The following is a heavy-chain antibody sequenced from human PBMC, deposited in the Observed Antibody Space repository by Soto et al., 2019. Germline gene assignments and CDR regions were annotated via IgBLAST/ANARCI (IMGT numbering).Heavy chain of an antibody. Sequence: ASVKDTCKASVYTFTSPDMRWVRHAPGQGLEWMGIINPSGGSTSYAQKFQGRVTMTRDTSTSTVYMELSSLRSEDTAVYYCARDPEYSSSSGWYYFDYWGQGTLVTVSS. CDR2: INPSGGST. CDR1: VYTFTSPD. V-gene: IGHV1-46*01. J-gene: IGHJ4*02. D-gene: IGHD6-6*01. CDR3: ARDPEYSSSSGWYYFDY.